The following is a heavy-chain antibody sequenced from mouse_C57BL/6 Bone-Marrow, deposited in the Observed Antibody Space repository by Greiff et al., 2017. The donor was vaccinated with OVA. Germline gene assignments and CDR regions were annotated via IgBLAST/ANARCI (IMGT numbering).Heavy chain of an antibody. CDR2: IDPENGDT. D-gene: IGHD1-1*01. Sequence: VQLQQSGAELVRPGASVKLSCTASGFNIKDDYMHWVKQRPEQGLEWIGWIDPENGDTEYASKFQGKATITADTSSNTAYLQLSSLTSEDTAVYYCTTITTVVATKYWYFDVWGTGTTVTVSS. CDR3: TTITTVVATKYWYFDV. CDR1: GFNIKDDY. V-gene: IGHV14-4*01. J-gene: IGHJ1*03.